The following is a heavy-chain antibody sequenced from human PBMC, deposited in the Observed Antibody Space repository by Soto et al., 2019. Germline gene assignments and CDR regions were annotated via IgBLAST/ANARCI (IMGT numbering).Heavy chain of an antibody. CDR2: IYYSGST. V-gene: IGHV4-30-4*01. CDR3: AREVDYIGSLGAFWLDH. Sequence: SEPLSLTCTITGASISRGDYFWSWVRQPPEKGLEWIGYIYYSGSTHYNPSLKSRVTISVDTSKNQFSLKLSSVTAADTAVYYGAREVDYIGSLGAFWLDHWGQGTLVTVSS. J-gene: IGHJ5*02. CDR1: GASISRGDYF. D-gene: IGHD1-26*01.